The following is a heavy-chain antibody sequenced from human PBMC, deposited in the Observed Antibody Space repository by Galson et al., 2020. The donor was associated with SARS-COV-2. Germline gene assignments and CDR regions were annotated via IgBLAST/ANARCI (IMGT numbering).Heavy chain of an antibody. V-gene: IGHV3-30*04. CDR1: GFTFSNYV. Sequence: GGSLKISCAASGFTFSNYVMPWVRQAPGKGPEWVAVISSDGSNSFYADSLKGRFTISRDNSKGTLYLQMNSLRAEDTAVYYCARGGEWELPYYFDYWGQGTLVTVSS. CDR3: ARGGEWELPYYFDY. CDR2: ISSDGSNS. J-gene: IGHJ4*02. D-gene: IGHD1-26*01.